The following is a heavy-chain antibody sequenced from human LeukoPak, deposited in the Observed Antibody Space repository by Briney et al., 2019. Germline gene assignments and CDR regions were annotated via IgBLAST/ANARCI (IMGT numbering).Heavy chain of an antibody. CDR2: ISGSSSTI. J-gene: IGHJ6*03. Sequence: GALLLSYAAAGFTFSSYFMNWVRPAPGKGVEWLSYISGSSSTIYYADSVKGLFTISRDNAKNSQYLQMNSLRAEDTAVYYCARESLGYCSGSTCYYFYMDFWGKGTTVTVSS. D-gene: IGHD2-15*01. CDR3: ARESLGYCSGSTCYYFYMDF. CDR1: GFTFSSYF. V-gene: IGHV3-48*04.